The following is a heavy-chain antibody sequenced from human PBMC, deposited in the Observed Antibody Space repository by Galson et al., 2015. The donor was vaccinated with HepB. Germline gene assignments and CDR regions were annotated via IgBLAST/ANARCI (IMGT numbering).Heavy chain of an antibody. CDR3: AKGPSSSWYYFDY. D-gene: IGHD6-13*01. CDR2: ISYDGSNK. V-gene: IGHV3-30*18. CDR1: GFTFSSYG. Sequence: SLRLSCAASGFTFSSYGMHWVRQAPGKGLEWVAVISYDGSNKYYADSVKGRFTISRDNSKNTLYLQMNSLRAEDTAVYYCAKGPSSSWYYFDYWGQGTLVTVSS. J-gene: IGHJ4*02.